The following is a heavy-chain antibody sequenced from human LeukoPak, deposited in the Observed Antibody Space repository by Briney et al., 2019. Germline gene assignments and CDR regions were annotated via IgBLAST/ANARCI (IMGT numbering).Heavy chain of an antibody. V-gene: IGHV3-30*04. CDR3: ARGTFHGLDY. CDR2: ISYDGSNK. CDR1: GFTFSSYA. D-gene: IGHD2-21*01. J-gene: IGHJ4*02. Sequence: GGSLRLSCAASGFTFSSYAMHWVRQAPGKGLEWVAVISYDGSNKYYADSVKGRFTISRDNSKNTLYLQMNSLRAEDTVVYYCARGTFHGLDYWGQGTLVTVSS.